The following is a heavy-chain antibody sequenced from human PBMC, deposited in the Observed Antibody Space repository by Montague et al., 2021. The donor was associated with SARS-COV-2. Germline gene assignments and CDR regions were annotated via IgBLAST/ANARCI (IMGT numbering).Heavy chain of an antibody. Sequence: SETLSLTCTVSGGSVSSRSYYWGWIRQPPGKGLEWIGSIYNSGSTHYNPSLKSRVTISVDTSKNQFSLKLSSVTAADTAVYYCARRGDYGGPRFDYWSQGTLVSVSS. J-gene: IGHJ4*02. V-gene: IGHV4-39*01. CDR3: ARRGDYGGPRFDY. CDR2: IYNSGST. D-gene: IGHD4-23*01. CDR1: GGSVSSRSYY.